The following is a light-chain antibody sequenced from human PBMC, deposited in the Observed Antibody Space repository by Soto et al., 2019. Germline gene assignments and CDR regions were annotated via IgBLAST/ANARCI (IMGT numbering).Light chain of an antibody. Sequence: QSVLTQPPSASGTPGQTVAISCSGSNSNFGSNTVNWYQQFPGTAPKLLIYGNNPRPSGVPDRFSGSKSDTSASLAISGLLSEDESDYYCATWADSLKGWVFGGGTKLTVL. V-gene: IGLV1-44*01. CDR1: NSNFGSNT. J-gene: IGLJ3*02. CDR2: GNN. CDR3: ATWADSLKGWV.